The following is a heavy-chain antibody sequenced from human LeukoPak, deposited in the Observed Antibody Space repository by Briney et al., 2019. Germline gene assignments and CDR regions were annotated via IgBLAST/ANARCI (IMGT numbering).Heavy chain of an antibody. V-gene: IGHV4-34*01. J-gene: IGHJ4*02. CDR3: ARIPHYSSSEG. CDR2: INHSGST. CDR1: GGSFSGYY. D-gene: IGHD6-13*01. Sequence: SETLSLTCAVYGGSFSGYYWSWIRQPPGKGLEWIGEINHSGSTNYNPSLKSRVTISVDTSKNQFSLKLSSVTAADTAVYYCARIPHYSSSEGWGQGTLVTVSS.